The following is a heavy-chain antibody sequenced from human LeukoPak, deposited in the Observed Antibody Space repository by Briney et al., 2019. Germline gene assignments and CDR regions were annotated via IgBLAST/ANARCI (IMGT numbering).Heavy chain of an antibody. CDR3: AKGIVAVTAMNYFDY. D-gene: IGHD2-21*02. CDR1: GFTFSSYT. V-gene: IGHV3-23*01. Sequence: GGSLRLSCAASGFTFSSYTMSWVRQAPGKGLEWVSLISGSGTSTQYADSVKGRFTISRGSSKNTLYLQMKSLRAEDTAVYRCAKGIVAVTAMNYFDYWGQGTLVTVSS. CDR2: ISGSGTST. J-gene: IGHJ4*02.